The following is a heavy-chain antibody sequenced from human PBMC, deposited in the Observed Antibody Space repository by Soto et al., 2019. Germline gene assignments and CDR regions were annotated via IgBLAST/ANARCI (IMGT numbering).Heavy chain of an antibody. CDR1: GYTFTGYY. D-gene: IGHD6-19*01. CDR3: ARDLKDSRGWYGENNWFDP. Sequence: ASVKVSCKASGYTFTGYYMHWVRQAPGQGLEWMGWINPNSGGTNYAQKFQGWVTMTRDTSISTAYMELSRLRSDDTAVYYCARDLKDSRGWYGENNWFDPWGQGTLVTVSS. V-gene: IGHV1-2*04. J-gene: IGHJ5*02. CDR2: INPNSGGT.